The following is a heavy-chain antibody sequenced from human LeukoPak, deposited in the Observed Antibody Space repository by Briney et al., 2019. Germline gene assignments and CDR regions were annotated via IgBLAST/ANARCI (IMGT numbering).Heavy chain of an antibody. CDR1: GGTFSSYA. V-gene: IGHV1-69*06. J-gene: IGHJ4*02. CDR2: IIPIFGTA. D-gene: IGHD3-9*01. CDR3: ASSVLTGYYTYFDY. Sequence: SVKVSFKASGGTFSSYAISWVRQAPGQGLEWMGGIIPIFGTANYAQKFQGRVTITADKSTSTAYMELSSLRSEDTAVYYCASSVLTGYYTYFDYWGQGTLVTVSS.